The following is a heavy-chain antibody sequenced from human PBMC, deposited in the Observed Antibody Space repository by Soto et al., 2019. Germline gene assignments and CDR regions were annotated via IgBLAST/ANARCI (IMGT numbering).Heavy chain of an antibody. V-gene: IGHV1-69*08. CDR3: AREEYYYGSGAFFDY. CDR1: GGTFSSYT. Sequence: QVQLVQSGAEVKKPGSSVKVSCKASGGTFSSYTISWVRQAPGQGLEWMGRIIPILGIANYAQKFQGRVTISADKSTSTSYMELSSLRCEDTAVYYCAREEYYYGSGAFFDYWGQGTLVTVSS. CDR2: IIPILGIA. J-gene: IGHJ4*02. D-gene: IGHD3-10*01.